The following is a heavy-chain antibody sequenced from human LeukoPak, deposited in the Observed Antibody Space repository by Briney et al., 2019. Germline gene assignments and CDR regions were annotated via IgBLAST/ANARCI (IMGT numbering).Heavy chain of an antibody. CDR2: INHSGST. CDR3: ASPSAGSGSYYNSFDY. V-gene: IGHV4-34*01. Sequence: PSETLSLTCAVYGGSFSGYYWSWIRQPPGKGLDWIGEINHSGSTNYNPSLKSRVTISVDTSKNQFSLKLSSVTAADTAVYYCASPSAGSGSYYNSFDYWGQGTLVTVSS. CDR1: GGSFSGYY. J-gene: IGHJ4*02. D-gene: IGHD3-10*01.